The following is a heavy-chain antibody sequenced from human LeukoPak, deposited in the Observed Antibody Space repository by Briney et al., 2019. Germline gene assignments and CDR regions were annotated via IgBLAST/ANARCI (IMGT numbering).Heavy chain of an antibody. CDR2: ISAYNNT. V-gene: IGHV1-18*01. J-gene: IGHJ4*02. CDR1: GYTFISYG. D-gene: IGHD2-21*01. Sequence: ASVKVSCKASGYTFISYGISWVRQAPRQGLEWMGWISAYNNTNYAQKLQGRVTMTTDTYTSTAYMELRSLRSDDTAVYYCARDIGVPLPGGLDYWGQGTLVTVSS. CDR3: ARDIGVPLPGGLDY.